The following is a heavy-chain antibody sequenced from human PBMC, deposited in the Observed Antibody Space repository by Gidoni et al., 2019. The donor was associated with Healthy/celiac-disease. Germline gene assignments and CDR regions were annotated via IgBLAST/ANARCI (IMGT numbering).Heavy chain of an antibody. CDR1: GGSFSGYY. CDR3: ARGGGGTNRLRYFDWLLWAFDY. J-gene: IGHJ4*02. V-gene: IGHV4-34*01. D-gene: IGHD3-9*01. Sequence: QVQLQQWGAGLLKPSETLSLTCAVYGGSFSGYYWSWIRQPPGKGLEWIGEINHSGSTNYNPALKSRVTISVDTSKNQFSLKLSSVTAADTAVYYCARGGGGTNRLRYFDWLLWAFDYWGQGTLVTVSS. CDR2: INHSGST.